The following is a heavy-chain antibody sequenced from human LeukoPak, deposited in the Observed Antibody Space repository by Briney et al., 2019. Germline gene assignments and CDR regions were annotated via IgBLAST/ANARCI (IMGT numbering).Heavy chain of an antibody. CDR3: AKVWRSDDINFDY. J-gene: IGHJ4*02. CDR1: GFMFSSNW. V-gene: IGHV3-23*01. CDR2: ISDSGSGT. D-gene: IGHD3-16*01. Sequence: QAGGSLRLSCAASGFMFSSNWMTWVRQAPGKGLEWVSGISDSGSGTYYADSVKGRFTISRDNSKNTLYLQMSSLRAEDTAVYFCAKVWRSDDINFDYWGQGILVTVSS.